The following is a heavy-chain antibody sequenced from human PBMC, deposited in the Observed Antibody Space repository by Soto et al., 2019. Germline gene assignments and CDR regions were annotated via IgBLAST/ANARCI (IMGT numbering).Heavy chain of an antibody. V-gene: IGHV3-53*04. J-gene: IGHJ6*03. CDR2: IYSGGGT. Sequence: VQLVESGGGLVQPGGSLRLSCAASGFPVSSTYMSWVRQTPGKGLEWVSIIYSGGGTYYADSVKGRFTISRHNSKNTLYLQMDSLRAEDTAVYYCARAGSEYSSSSVYYYYMDVWGKGTTVTVSS. CDR1: GFPVSSTY. CDR3: ARAGSEYSSSSVYYYYMDV. D-gene: IGHD6-6*01.